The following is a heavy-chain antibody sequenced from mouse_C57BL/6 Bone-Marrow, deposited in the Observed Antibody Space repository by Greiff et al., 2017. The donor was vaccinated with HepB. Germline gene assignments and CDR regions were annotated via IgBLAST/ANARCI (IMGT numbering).Heavy chain of an antibody. J-gene: IGHJ2*01. CDR2: IYPRSGNT. CDR1: GYTFTSYG. CDR3: ASPYYYGGAD. Sequence: VQRVESGAELARPGASVKLSCKASGYTFTSYGISWVKQRTGQGLEWIGEIYPRSGNTYYNEKFKGKATLTADKSSSTAYMELRSLTSEDSAVYFCASPYYYGGADWGQGTTLTVSS. V-gene: IGHV1-81*01. D-gene: IGHD1-1*01.